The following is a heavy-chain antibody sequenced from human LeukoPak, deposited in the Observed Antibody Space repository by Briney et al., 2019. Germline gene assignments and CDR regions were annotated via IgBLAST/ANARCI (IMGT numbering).Heavy chain of an antibody. J-gene: IGHJ3*02. CDR2: IKTDGSST. D-gene: IGHD5/OR15-5a*01. V-gene: IGHV3-74*01. Sequence: GGSLRLSCAASGFTFSSYWMHWVRQAPGKGLVWVSRIKTDGSSTDYADSVKGRFTISRDNAKNTMYLQMYSLRAEDTAVYYCARGVSGTGPDIWGLGTMVTVSS. CDR1: GFTFSSYW. CDR3: ARGVSGTGPDI.